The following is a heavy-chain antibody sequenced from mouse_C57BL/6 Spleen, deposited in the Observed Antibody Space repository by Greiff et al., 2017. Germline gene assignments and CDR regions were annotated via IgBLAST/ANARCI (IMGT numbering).Heavy chain of an antibody. Sequence: EVKVVESGGGLVQPGGSLSLSCAASGFTFTDYYMSWVRQPPGQALEWLGFIRNKANGYTTEYSASVKGQFTISRDNSQSILYLQRNALRAEDSDTYYCARYILGRGDFDYWGQGTTLTVSS. V-gene: IGHV7-3*01. J-gene: IGHJ2*01. CDR3: ARYILGRGDFDY. CDR1: GFTFTDYY. CDR2: IRNKANGYTT. D-gene: IGHD4-1*01.